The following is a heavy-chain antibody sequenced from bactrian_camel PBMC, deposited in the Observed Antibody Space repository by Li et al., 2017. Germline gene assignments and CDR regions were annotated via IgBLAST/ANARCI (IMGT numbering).Heavy chain of an antibody. CDR1: GFTFSSYW. CDR2: ISQSGGET. V-gene: IGHV3S6*01. J-gene: IGHJ4*01. CDR3: ALGAWTY. Sequence: HVQLVESGGGLAQPGGSLRISCVASGFTFSSYWMSWVRQPPGKGLEWVSHISQSGGETLYANSVTGRFTISRDNAENALYLQMNSLKTEDTAVYYCALGAWTYWGQGTQVTVS.